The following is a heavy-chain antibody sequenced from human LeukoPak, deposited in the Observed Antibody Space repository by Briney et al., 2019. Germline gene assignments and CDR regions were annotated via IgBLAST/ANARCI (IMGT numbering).Heavy chain of an antibody. CDR2: IHYSGNT. J-gene: IGHJ4*02. Sequence: PSETLSLTCTVSGYSITSNSDYWGWIRQSPGEGLEWIGAIHYSGNTFYNPFLKSRVTMSIDTSKNQFSLKLISVTAADTVLYYCARRPGLDFWGQGILVTVSS. V-gene: IGHV4-39*01. CDR3: ARRPGLDF. CDR1: GYSITSNSDY.